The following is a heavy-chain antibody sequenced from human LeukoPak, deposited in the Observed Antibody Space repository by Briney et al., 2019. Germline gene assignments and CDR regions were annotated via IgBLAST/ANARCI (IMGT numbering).Heavy chain of an antibody. Sequence: GGSLRLSCAASGFTFSGSAMHWVRQAPGKGLEWVGRIKSKTDGGTTDYAAPVKGRFTISRDDPKNTLYLQMNSLKTEDTAVYYCTTVPMVRGVIPPEGYYYYMDVWGKGTTVTISS. J-gene: IGHJ6*03. CDR1: GFTFSGSA. D-gene: IGHD3-10*01. CDR2: IKSKTDGGTT. V-gene: IGHV3-15*01. CDR3: TTVPMVRGVIPPEGYYYYMDV.